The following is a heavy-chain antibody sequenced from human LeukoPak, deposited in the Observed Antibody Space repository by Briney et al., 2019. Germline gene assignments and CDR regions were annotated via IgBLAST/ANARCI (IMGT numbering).Heavy chain of an antibody. Sequence: PSETLSLTCIVSGGSISSYYWSWIRQPPGKGLEWIGYIYYSGGTNYNPSLKSRVTISVDTSKNQFSLKLSSVTAADTAVYYCVRASTSSSGYLRYYFDYWGQGTLVTVSS. CDR2: IYYSGGT. J-gene: IGHJ4*02. D-gene: IGHD6-19*01. CDR1: GGSISSYY. V-gene: IGHV4-59*01. CDR3: VRASTSSSGYLRYYFDY.